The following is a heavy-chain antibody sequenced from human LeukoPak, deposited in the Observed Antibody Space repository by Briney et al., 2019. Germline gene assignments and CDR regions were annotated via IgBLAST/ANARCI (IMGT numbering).Heavy chain of an antibody. CDR3: AKDEWLQNYYFDN. V-gene: IGHV3-30*02. CDR1: GFTFSSYG. Sequence: GGSLRLSCAASGFTFSSYGMHSVRHAPGKGLEWVAFIRYDGSNKYYADSVKGRFTISRDNSKNTLYLQMNSLRAEETAVYYCAKDEWLQNYYFDNWGQGTLVTVSS. CDR2: IRYDGSNK. D-gene: IGHD5-12*01. J-gene: IGHJ4*02.